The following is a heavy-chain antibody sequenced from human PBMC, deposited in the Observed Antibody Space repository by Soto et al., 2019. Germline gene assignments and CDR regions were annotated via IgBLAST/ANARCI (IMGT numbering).Heavy chain of an antibody. D-gene: IGHD3-22*01. Sequence: SVKVSCKASGGTFSSYAISWVRQAPGQGLEWMGGIIPIFGTANYAQKFQGRVTITADESTSTAYMELSSLRSEDTAVYYCARGDYYDSSGYYAPFYYYGMDVWGQGTTVTVSS. J-gene: IGHJ6*02. CDR3: ARGDYYDSSGYYAPFYYYGMDV. CDR2: IIPIFGTA. V-gene: IGHV1-69*13. CDR1: GGTFSSYA.